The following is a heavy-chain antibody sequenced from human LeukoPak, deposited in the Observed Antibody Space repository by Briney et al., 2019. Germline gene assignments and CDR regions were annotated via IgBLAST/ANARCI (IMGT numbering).Heavy chain of an antibody. J-gene: IGHJ5*02. D-gene: IGHD2-15*01. CDR2: INTNTGNP. CDR1: GYSFTSYA. V-gene: IGHV7-4-1*02. CDR3: AREIVVMRFDP. Sequence: ASVKVSCKASGYSFTSYAMNWVRQAPGQGLEWMGWINTNTGNPTYAQGFTGRFVFSLDTSFSTAYLQISSLKAEDTAVYYCAREIVVMRFDPWGQGSLVTVSS.